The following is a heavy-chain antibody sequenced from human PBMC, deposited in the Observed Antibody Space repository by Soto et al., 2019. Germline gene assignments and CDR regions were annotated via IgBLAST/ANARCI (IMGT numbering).Heavy chain of an antibody. Sequence: EVQLVESGGGLVQPGGSLRLSCVASGFTFSGHWMSWVRQAPGMGLEWVANIKQDGSEEHYVDSVKGRFSVSRDNAKNSLHLQMNSLRAEDTAVYYCARVVGATNTLHNWGQGTLVTVSS. J-gene: IGHJ4*02. V-gene: IGHV3-7*01. CDR1: GFTFSGHW. CDR2: IKQDGSEE. D-gene: IGHD1-26*01. CDR3: ARVVGATNTLHN.